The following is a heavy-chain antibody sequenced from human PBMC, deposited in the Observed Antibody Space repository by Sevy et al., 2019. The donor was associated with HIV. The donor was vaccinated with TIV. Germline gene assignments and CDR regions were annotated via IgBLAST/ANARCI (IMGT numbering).Heavy chain of an antibody. V-gene: IGHV3-64*01. Sequence: GGSLRLSCAASGFTFSSHTMLWVRQAPGKGLEYVSAISPNGGRTYSAKSVKGRFTISRDNSNDMLYLKMDSLRTEDMAVYYCARVAFRELLPNGLDSWGQGTLVTVSS. CDR3: ARVAFRELLPNGLDS. D-gene: IGHD1-7*01. J-gene: IGHJ4*02. CDR2: ISPNGGRT. CDR1: GFTFSSHT.